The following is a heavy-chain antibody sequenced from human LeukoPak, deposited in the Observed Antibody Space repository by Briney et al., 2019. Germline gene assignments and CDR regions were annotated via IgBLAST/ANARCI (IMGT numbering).Heavy chain of an antibody. D-gene: IGHD3-10*01. CDR3: ARDPSPSGSNLMPNE. Sequence: PSETLSLTCAVYGGSFSGYYWSWIRQPPGKGLEWIGEINHSGSTNYNPSLKSRVTISVDTSKNQFSLKLSSVTAADTAVYYCARDPSPSGSNLMPNEWGQGTLVTVSS. CDR2: INHSGST. CDR1: GGSFSGYY. J-gene: IGHJ4*02. V-gene: IGHV4-34*01.